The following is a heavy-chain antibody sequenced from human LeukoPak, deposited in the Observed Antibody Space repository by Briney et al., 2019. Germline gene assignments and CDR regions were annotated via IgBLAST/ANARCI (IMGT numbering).Heavy chain of an antibody. CDR3: AKRGVVIRGLLVIGYHQEAYHYDC. D-gene: IGHD3-10*01. J-gene: IGHJ4*02. CDR1: GISLSNYA. CDR2: ISERGGST. Sequence: SGGSLRLSCVVSGISLSNYAMTWVRQAPGKGLEWVSYISERGGSTTYADSVKGLFTISRDTSLNTLYLQMNNLGAEDTAVYFCAKRGVVIRGLLVIGYHQEAYHYDCWGQGVLVTVSS. V-gene: IGHV3-23*01.